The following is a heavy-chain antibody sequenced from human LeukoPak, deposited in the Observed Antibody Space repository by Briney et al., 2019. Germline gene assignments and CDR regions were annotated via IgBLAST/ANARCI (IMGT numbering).Heavy chain of an antibody. J-gene: IGHJ6*03. CDR2: IKQDGSEK. V-gene: IGHV3-7*01. CDR3: ARVKLSSSWYRYYYYYYMDV. Sequence: GGSLRLSCAASGFTFSSYWMSWVRQAPGKGLEWVANIKQDGSEKYYVDSVKGRFTISRDNAKNSLYLQMNSLRAEDTAVYYCARVKLSSSWYRYYYYYYMDVWGKGTTVTVSS. D-gene: IGHD6-13*01. CDR1: GFTFSSYW.